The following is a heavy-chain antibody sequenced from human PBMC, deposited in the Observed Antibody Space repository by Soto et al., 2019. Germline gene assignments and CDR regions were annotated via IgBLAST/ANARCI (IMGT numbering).Heavy chain of an antibody. D-gene: IGHD2-21*02. Sequence: QVQLVESGGGVVQPGRSLRLSCAASGFTFSSYAMHWVRQAPGKGLEWVAVISYDGSNKYYADSVKGRFTISRDNSKNTRYLQMNSLRAEDTAVYYCASGNCGGDCYYSYWYFDLWGRGTLVTVSS. CDR3: ASGNCGGDCYYSYWYFDL. J-gene: IGHJ2*01. CDR1: GFTFSSYA. CDR2: ISYDGSNK. V-gene: IGHV3-30-3*01.